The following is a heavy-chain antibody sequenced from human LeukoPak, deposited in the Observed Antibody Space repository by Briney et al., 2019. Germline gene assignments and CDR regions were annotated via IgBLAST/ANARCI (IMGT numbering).Heavy chain of an antibody. CDR1: GYTFTGYY. J-gene: IGHJ6*03. Sequence: GASVKVSCKASGYTFTGYYMHWVRQAPGQGLEWMGWINPNSGGTNYAQKFQGRVTMTRDTSISTAYMELSRLRSDDTAVYYCARGGASSYYGSGSTYMDVWGKGTTVTVSS. V-gene: IGHV1-2*02. D-gene: IGHD3-10*01. CDR3: ARGGASSYYGSGSTYMDV. CDR2: INPNSGGT.